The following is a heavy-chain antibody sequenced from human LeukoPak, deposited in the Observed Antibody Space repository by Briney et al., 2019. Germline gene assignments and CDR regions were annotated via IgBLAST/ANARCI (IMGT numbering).Heavy chain of an antibody. J-gene: IGHJ4*02. CDR1: GFTFSSYA. V-gene: IGHV3-23*01. Sequence: SGGSLRLSCAASGFTFSSYAMSWVRQAPGKGLEWVSAISGSGGSTYYADSVKGRFTTSRDNSKNTLYLQMNSLRAEDTAVYYCAKGISDYGDYYFDYWGQGTLVTVSS. D-gene: IGHD4-17*01. CDR3: AKGISDYGDYYFDY. CDR2: ISGSGGST.